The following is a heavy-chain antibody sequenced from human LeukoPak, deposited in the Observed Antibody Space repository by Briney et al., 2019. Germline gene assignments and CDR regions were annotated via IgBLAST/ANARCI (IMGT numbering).Heavy chain of an antibody. Sequence: GESLKISCKGPGYSFTSYWIGWVRQMPGKGLEWMGIIYPDDSDSRYSPSFQGQVTISADKSISTAYLQWSSLKASDTAMYYCARLHYGSGSCFDYWGQGTLVTVSS. J-gene: IGHJ4*02. V-gene: IGHV5-51*01. CDR2: IYPDDSDS. CDR1: GYSFTSYW. D-gene: IGHD3-10*01. CDR3: ARLHYGSGSCFDY.